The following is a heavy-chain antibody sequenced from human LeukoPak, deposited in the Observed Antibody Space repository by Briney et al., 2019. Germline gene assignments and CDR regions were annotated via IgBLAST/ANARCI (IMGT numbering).Heavy chain of an antibody. CDR1: GLTFSSYE. Sequence: GGSLRLSCAASGLTFSSYEMNWVRQAPGKGLECVSYISSSGSTIYYADSVKGRFTISRDNAKNSLYLQMNSLRAEDTAVYYCARAMVRGVIIHYYYYGMDVWGKGTTVTVSS. D-gene: IGHD3-10*01. J-gene: IGHJ6*04. V-gene: IGHV3-48*03. CDR2: ISSSGSTI. CDR3: ARAMVRGVIIHYYYYGMDV.